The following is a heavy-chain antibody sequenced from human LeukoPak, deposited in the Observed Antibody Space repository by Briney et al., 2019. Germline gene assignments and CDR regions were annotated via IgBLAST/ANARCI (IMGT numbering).Heavy chain of an antibody. CDR1: GFTFSDYS. D-gene: IGHD6-19*01. CDR2: ISYDGNNK. J-gene: IGHJ4*02. Sequence: PGGSLRLSCAASGAASGFTFSDYSIHWVRQAPGKGLEWVAVISYDGNNKYYGDSVRGRFTMSRDNSKKTVFLQMNSLSAEDTAVYHCASGGSIAVEGPVVNRWGQGTLVIVSS. V-gene: IGHV3-30-3*01. CDR3: ASGGSIAVEGPVVNR.